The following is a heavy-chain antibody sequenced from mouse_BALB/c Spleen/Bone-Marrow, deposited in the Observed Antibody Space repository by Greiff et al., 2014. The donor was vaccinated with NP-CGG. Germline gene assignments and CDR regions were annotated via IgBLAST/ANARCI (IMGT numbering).Heavy chain of an antibody. CDR3: ARDPIYYDYDWYFDV. Sequence: VKLLESGPGLVAPSQSLSITCTVSGFSLTSYGVHWVRQPPGKGLEWLGVIWAGGSTNYNSAPMSRLSISKDNSKSQVFLKMNSLQTDDTAMYYCARDPIYYDYDWYFDVWGAGTTVTVSS. V-gene: IGHV2-9*02. CDR2: IWAGGST. J-gene: IGHJ1*01. CDR1: GFSLTSYG. D-gene: IGHD2-4*01.